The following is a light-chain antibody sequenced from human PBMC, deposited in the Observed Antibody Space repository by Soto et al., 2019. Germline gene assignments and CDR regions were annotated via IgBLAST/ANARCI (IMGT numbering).Light chain of an antibody. J-gene: IGKJ4*01. CDR1: QSVSTY. CDR2: DAS. V-gene: IGKV3-11*01. CDR3: QQRRSWPLT. Sequence: EIVLTQSPATLSLSPGERATLSCRASQSVSTYLAWYQQKPGQAPRLLIYDASNRATGLPARFSGSGSGTDFTLPISSLEPEDFAVYYCQQRRSWPLTFGGGTKVEIK.